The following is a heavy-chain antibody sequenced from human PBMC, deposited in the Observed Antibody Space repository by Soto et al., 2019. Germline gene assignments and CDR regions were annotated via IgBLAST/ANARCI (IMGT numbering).Heavy chain of an antibody. J-gene: IGHJ6*02. CDR3: ARESIAARPNYYYGMDV. CDR1: GFTFSSYD. CDR2: IGTAGDT. Sequence: GGSLRLSCAASGFTFSSYDMHWVRQATGKGLEWVSAIGTAGDTYYPGSVKGRFTISRENAKNSLYLQMNSLRAEDTAVYYCARESIAARPNYYYGMDVWGQGTTVTSP. D-gene: IGHD6-6*01. V-gene: IGHV3-13*01.